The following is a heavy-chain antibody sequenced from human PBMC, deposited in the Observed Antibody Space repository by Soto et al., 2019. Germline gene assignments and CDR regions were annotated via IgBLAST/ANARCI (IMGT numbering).Heavy chain of an antibody. Sequence: TSETLSLTCTVFGGSISSYYWSWIRQPPGKGLEWIGYIYYSGSTNYNPSLKSRVTISVDTSKNQFSLKLSSVTAADTAVYYCASTQAYSSSWYYFDYWGQGTLVTVSS. CDR3: ASTQAYSSSWYYFDY. D-gene: IGHD6-13*01. J-gene: IGHJ4*02. CDR2: IYYSGST. CDR1: GGSISSYY. V-gene: IGHV4-59*01.